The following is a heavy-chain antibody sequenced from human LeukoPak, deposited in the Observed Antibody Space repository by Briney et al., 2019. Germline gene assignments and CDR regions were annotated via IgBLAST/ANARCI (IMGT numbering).Heavy chain of an antibody. J-gene: IGHJ4*02. CDR3: ARVTRRRTTGEIFGRYLDY. Sequence: SETLSLTCAVYGGSFSGYFWTWIRQSPGKGLEWIGEISAGGNSNENPSLKSRVTISVDRSKNQFSLILNSVTAADTALYYWARVTRRRTTGEIFGRYLDYWGLGTLVTASS. CDR1: GGSFSGYF. D-gene: IGHD3-10*01. V-gene: IGHV4-34*01. CDR2: ISAGGNS.